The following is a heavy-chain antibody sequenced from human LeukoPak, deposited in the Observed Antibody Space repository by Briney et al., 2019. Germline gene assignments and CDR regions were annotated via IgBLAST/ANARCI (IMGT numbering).Heavy chain of an antibody. CDR1: GFTFSSYA. V-gene: IGHV3-23*01. D-gene: IGHD5-18*01. Sequence: GGSLRLSCAASGFTFSSYAMSWVRQAPGKGLEWVSAISGSGGSTYYADSVKGRFTISRDNSKNTLYLQMNSLRAEDMAVYYCAKDYGYSYGYNWFDPWGQGTLVTVSS. CDR2: ISGSGGST. CDR3: AKDYGYSYGYNWFDP. J-gene: IGHJ5*02.